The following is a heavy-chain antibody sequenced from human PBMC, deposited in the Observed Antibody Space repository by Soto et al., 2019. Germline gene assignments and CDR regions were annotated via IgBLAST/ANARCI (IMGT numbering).Heavy chain of an antibody. CDR1: GGSVSSGSYY. CDR2: IYYSGST. Sequence: PSETLSLTCTVSGGSVSSGSYYWSWIRQPPGKGLEWIGYIYYSGSTNYNPSLKSRVTISVDTSKNQFSLKLSSVTAADTAVYYCASGLVVEPDGFDPWCQGTLVTVSS. J-gene: IGHJ5*02. CDR3: ASGLVVEPDGFDP. D-gene: IGHD2-15*01. V-gene: IGHV4-61*01.